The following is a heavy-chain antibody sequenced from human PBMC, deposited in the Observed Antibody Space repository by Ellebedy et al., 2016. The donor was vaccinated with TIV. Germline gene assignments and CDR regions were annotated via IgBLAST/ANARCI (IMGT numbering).Heavy chain of an antibody. CDR1: GFTFSSYA. CDR2: ISYDGSKK. V-gene: IGHV3-30*04. J-gene: IGHJ4*02. CDR3: ARDGHYYDSGSYPHD. Sequence: GESLKISCAASGFTFSSYAMHWVRQAPGKGLEWVAVISYDGSKKDHTDSVKGRFTISRDNSKNTLYLQMNSLRPEDTAVDYCARDGHYYDSGSYPHDWGQGTLVTVSS. D-gene: IGHD3-10*01.